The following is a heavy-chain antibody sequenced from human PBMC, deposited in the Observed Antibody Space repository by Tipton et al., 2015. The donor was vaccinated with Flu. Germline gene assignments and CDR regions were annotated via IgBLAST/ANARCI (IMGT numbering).Heavy chain of an antibody. CDR1: GGSFNTFA. V-gene: IGHV1-69*15. J-gene: IGHJ5*02. CDR2: IIPIFGLA. CDR3: ANLRGTVAGANSGWFDP. Sequence: QSGAEVKKPGSSVRVSCKSSGGSFNTFAITWVRQAPGQGLGWVGRIIPIFGLASYAEKFQGRVTITADESTGTAYMELSNLRSEDTAIYYCANLRGTVAGANSGWFDPWGQGTLVTVSS. D-gene: IGHD6-19*01.